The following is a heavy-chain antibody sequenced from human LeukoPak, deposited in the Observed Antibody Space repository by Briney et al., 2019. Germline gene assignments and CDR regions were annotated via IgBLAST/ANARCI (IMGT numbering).Heavy chain of an antibody. CDR3: ARDLMFSGWSDAFDI. J-gene: IGHJ3*02. D-gene: IGHD6-19*01. V-gene: IGHV1-2*02. CDR2: INPNSGGT. Sequence: ASVKVSCKASGYTFTGYYMHWVRQAPGQGLEWMGWINPNSGGTNYAQKFQGRVTMTRDTSISTAYMELSRLRSDDTAVYYRARDLMFSGWSDAFDIWGQGTMVTVSS. CDR1: GYTFTGYY.